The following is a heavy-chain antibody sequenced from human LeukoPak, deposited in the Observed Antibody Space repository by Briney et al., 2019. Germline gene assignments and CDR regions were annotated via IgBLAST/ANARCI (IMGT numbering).Heavy chain of an antibody. V-gene: IGHV3-23*01. D-gene: IGHD3-22*01. Sequence: GGSLRLSCAASGFTFSSYAMSWVRQAPGKGLEWVSAISGSGGSTYYADSVKGRFTISRDNSKNTLYLQMNSLRAEDTAVYYCATAENDYYDSSGLYDYWGQGTLVTVSS. CDR3: ATAENDYYDSSGLYDY. CDR1: GFTFSSYA. CDR2: ISGSGGST. J-gene: IGHJ4*02.